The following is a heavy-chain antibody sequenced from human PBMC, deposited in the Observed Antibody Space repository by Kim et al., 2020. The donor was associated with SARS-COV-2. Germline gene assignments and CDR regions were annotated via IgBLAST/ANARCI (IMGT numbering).Heavy chain of an antibody. CDR1: GFTFSSYS. CDR2: ISSSSSTI. D-gene: IGHD3-22*01. Sequence: GGSLRLSCAASGFTFSSYSMNWVRQAPGKGLEWVSYISSSSSTIYYADSVKGRFTISRDNAKNSLYLQMNSLRDEDTAVYYCARDNFPGDYDSSGLLWGQGTLVTVSS. J-gene: IGHJ4*02. V-gene: IGHV3-48*02. CDR3: ARDNFPGDYDSSGLL.